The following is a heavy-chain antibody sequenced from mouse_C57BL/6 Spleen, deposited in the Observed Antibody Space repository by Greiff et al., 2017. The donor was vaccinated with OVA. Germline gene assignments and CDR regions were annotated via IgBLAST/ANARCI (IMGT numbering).Heavy chain of an antibody. J-gene: IGHJ2*01. V-gene: IGHV5-17*01. CDR1: GFTFSDYG. CDR3: ARASDYYGSSYDY. CDR2: ISSGSSTI. D-gene: IGHD1-1*01. Sequence: EVQLQESGGGLVKPGGSLKLSCAASGFTFSDYGMHWVRQAPEKGLEWVAYISSGSSTIYYADTVKGRFTISRDNAKNTLFLQMTSLRSEDTAMYYCARASDYYGSSYDYWGQGTTLTVSS.